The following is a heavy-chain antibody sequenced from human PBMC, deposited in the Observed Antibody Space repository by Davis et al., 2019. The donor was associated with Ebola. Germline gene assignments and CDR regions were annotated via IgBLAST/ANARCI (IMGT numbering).Heavy chain of an antibody. CDR2: ISGSGGST. J-gene: IGHJ6*02. V-gene: IGHV3-23*01. D-gene: IGHD2-8*01. CDR3: ARDRIVLMVYAIREYYYGMDV. Sequence: GESLKISCTDSVITFSSYAMSWVRQAPGKGLEWVSAISGSGGSTYYADSVKGRFTISRDNAKNSLYLQMNSLRDEDTAVYYCARDRIVLMVYAIREYYYGMDVWGQGTTVTVSS. CDR1: VITFSSYA.